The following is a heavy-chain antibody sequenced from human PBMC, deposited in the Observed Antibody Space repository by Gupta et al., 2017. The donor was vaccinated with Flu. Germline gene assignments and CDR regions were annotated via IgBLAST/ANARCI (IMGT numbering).Heavy chain of an antibody. D-gene: IGHD3-10*01. V-gene: IGHV4-59*01. CDR1: GGFISAFY. CDR2: IYYGGST. CDR3: ARGTSPLDY. J-gene: IGHJ4*02. Sequence: QVQLQESGPGLVKPSETLSLTCTVSGGFISAFYWSWIRQPPGKGLEWIGYIYYGGSTNYSPSLKSRVTISVDTSKNQFSLKLTSVTAADTAVYYCARGTSPLDYWGQGTLVTVS.